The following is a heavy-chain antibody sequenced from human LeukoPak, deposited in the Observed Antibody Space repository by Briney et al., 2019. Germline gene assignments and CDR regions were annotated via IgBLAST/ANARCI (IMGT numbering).Heavy chain of an antibody. CDR3: ARERKWDYYDSSGYYRGVYFDY. D-gene: IGHD3-22*01. CDR2: IIPIFGIA. V-gene: IGHV1-69*04. CDR1: GGTFSSYA. Sequence: GSSVKVSCKASGGTFSSYAISWVRQVPGQGLEWMGRIIPIFGIANYAQKFQGRVTITADKSTSTAYVELSSLRSEDTAVYYCARERKWDYYDSSGYYRGVYFDYWGQGTLVTVSS. J-gene: IGHJ4*02.